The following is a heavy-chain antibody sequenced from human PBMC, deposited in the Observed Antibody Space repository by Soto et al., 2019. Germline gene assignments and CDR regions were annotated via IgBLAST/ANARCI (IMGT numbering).Heavy chain of an antibody. CDR2: ISSSSSYI. CDR1: GFTFSSYS. Sequence: GGSLRLSCAASGFTFSSYSMNWVRQAPGKGLEWVSSISSSSSYIYYADSVKGRFTISRDNAKNSLYLQMNSLRAEDTAVYYCVSGSKITIFGVVTPLFVWGKGTTVTVSS. CDR3: VSGSKITIFGVVTPLFV. D-gene: IGHD3-3*01. J-gene: IGHJ6*04. V-gene: IGHV3-21*01.